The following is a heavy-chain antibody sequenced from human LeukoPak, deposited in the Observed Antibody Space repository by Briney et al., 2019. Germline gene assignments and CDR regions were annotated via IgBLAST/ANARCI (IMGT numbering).Heavy chain of an antibody. J-gene: IGHJ4*02. Sequence: SETLSLTCAVYGGSFSGYYWSWIRQPPGKGLEWIGEINHSGSTNYNPSLKSRVTISVDTSKNQFSLKLSSVTAADTAVYYCARDLLGSLYFDYWGQGVLVTVSS. V-gene: IGHV4-34*01. CDR1: GGSFSGYY. CDR2: INHSGST. CDR3: ARDLLGSLYFDY. D-gene: IGHD3-16*01.